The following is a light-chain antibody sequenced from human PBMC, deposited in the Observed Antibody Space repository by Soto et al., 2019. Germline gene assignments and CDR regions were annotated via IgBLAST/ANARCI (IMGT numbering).Light chain of an antibody. Sequence: EIVLTQSPGTLSMSPGERVTLSCRASQSVSRNYLAWYQQRPGQAPRLLIYGASSRATGIPDRFSGSGSGTDCSLTISRLAPEDIAVYYCQQYGSSPFTFGPGTKVDIK. CDR3: QQYGSSPFT. J-gene: IGKJ3*01. CDR1: QSVSRNY. CDR2: GAS. V-gene: IGKV3-20*01.